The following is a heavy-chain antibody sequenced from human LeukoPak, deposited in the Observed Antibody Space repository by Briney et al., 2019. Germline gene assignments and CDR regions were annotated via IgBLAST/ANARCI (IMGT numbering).Heavy chain of an antibody. CDR3: AREGNIYGDYGA. Sequence: SETLSLTCTVSGGSISSYYWSWIRQPAGKGLEWIGRIYTSGSTNYNPSLRSRVTMSADTSKNQFSLKLSSVTAADTAVYYCAREGNIYGDYGAWGQGTLVTVSS. V-gene: IGHV4-4*07. CDR1: GGSISSYY. D-gene: IGHD4-17*01. CDR2: IYTSGST. J-gene: IGHJ4*02.